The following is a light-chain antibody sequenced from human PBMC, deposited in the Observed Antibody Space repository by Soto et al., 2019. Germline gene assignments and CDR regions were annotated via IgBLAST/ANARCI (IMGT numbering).Light chain of an antibody. CDR3: QQSYSAPRT. J-gene: IGKJ3*01. CDR1: QNINNY. Sequence: DIQITQSPSTLSASIGDRVTITCRASQNINNYFNWYQQKPGKAPKLLIYAASSLQSGVPSRFSGSGSGTDFTLTISSLQPEDFATYYCQQSYSAPRTFGPGTKVDIK. CDR2: AAS. V-gene: IGKV1-39*01.